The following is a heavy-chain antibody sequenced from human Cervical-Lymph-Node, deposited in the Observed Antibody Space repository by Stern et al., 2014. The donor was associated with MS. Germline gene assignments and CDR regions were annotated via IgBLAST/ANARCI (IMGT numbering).Heavy chain of an antibody. CDR2: IYPNSGDT. J-gene: IGHJ5*02. V-gene: IGHV1-2*02. D-gene: IGHD2-2*01. CDR3: AREYQPPTNWFDP. Sequence: QLVQSGAEVKKPGASVQVSCKASGYTFTAYSIHWVRQAPGQGLEWIGWIYPNSGDTNIAQRLQGRVTMTRDTSISTAYMELSRLRSDDTAVYYCAREYQPPTNWFDPWGQGTLVTVSS. CDR1: GYTFTAYS.